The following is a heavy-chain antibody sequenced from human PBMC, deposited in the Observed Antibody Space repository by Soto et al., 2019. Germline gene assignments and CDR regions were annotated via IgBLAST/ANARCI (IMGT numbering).Heavy chain of an antibody. CDR3: ARTSASRMYSSSGHADY. CDR1: GYTFTSYG. D-gene: IGHD6-6*01. CDR2: ISAYNGNT. J-gene: IGHJ4*02. V-gene: IGHV1-18*04. Sequence: ASVKVSCKASGYTFTSYGISWVRQAPGQGLEWMGWISAYNGNTNYAQKLQGRVTMTTDTSTSTAYMELRSLRSDDTAVYYCARTSASRMYSSSGHADYWGQGTLVTVSS.